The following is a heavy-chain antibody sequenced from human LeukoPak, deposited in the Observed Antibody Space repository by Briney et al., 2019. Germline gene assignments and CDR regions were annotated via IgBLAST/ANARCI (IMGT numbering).Heavy chain of an antibody. D-gene: IGHD2-2*01. J-gene: IGHJ4*02. CDR3: AKDTSHWGDSFDY. Sequence: GGSLRLSCAASGFTVSSNYMSWVRQAPGKGLEWVSVIYSGGSTYYADSVKGRFTISRDNSKNTLYPQMNSLRAEDTAVYYCAKDTSHWGDSFDYWGQGTLVTVSS. CDR2: IYSGGST. CDR1: GFTVSSNY. V-gene: IGHV3-66*01.